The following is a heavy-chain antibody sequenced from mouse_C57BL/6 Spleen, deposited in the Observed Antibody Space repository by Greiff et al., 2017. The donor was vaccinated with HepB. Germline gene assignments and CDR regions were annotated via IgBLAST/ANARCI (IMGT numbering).Heavy chain of an antibody. V-gene: IGHV1-64*01. CDR2: IHPNSGST. CDR3: ASSAPDYYGSSYYFDY. Sequence: VQLQQPGAELVKPGASVKLSCKASGYTFTIYWMHWVKQRPGQGLEWIGMIHPNSGSTNYNEKFKSKATLTVVKSSSTAYMQLSSLTSEDSAVYYCASSAPDYYGSSYYFDYWGQGTTLTVSS. D-gene: IGHD1-1*01. CDR1: GYTFTIYW. J-gene: IGHJ2*01.